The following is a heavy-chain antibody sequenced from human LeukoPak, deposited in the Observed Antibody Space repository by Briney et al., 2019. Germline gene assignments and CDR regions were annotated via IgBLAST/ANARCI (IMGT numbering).Heavy chain of an antibody. CDR1: GFNLGDYA. CDR2: IRSKSYSGTT. CDR3: TRVIRLSGGRYYFDY. Sequence: GGSLRLSCTASGFNLGDYAMSWVRQAPGKGLEWIGFIRSKSYSGTTEYAAYVKGRISVSRDDSKSIAFLEMNSLKTEDTAVYYCTRVIRLSGGRYYFDYWGQGTLVTVSS. V-gene: IGHV3-49*04. J-gene: IGHJ4*02. D-gene: IGHD2-21*01.